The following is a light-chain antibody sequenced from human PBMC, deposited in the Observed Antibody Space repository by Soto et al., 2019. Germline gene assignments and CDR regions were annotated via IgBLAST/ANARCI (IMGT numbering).Light chain of an antibody. J-gene: IGKJ3*01. CDR1: QNTTINF. CDR2: GAS. Sequence: EFVLTQSPGTLSLSPGESATLSCRVSQNTTINFLAWYRQKPGQAPRLLIYGASGRTTGIPARFRGSGSGTDTDFTLTSVELEYVDVAYCQYHQYCNPLFTFGPGSRVEIK. CDR3: QYHQYCNPLFT. V-gene: IGKV3-20*01.